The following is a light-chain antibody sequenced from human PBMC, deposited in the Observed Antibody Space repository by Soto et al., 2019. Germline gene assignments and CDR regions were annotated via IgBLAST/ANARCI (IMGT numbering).Light chain of an antibody. Sequence: DIQMTQSPSTLSASVGDRVTITCRASQSLNNYLAWYHQKPGKAPKLLIYDASTLERGVPSRFSGTGSGTEFTLTISSLQPDDFATYYCQQYHRSSITFGQGTRLEIK. CDR3: QQYHRSSIT. CDR2: DAS. V-gene: IGKV1-5*01. J-gene: IGKJ5*01. CDR1: QSLNNY.